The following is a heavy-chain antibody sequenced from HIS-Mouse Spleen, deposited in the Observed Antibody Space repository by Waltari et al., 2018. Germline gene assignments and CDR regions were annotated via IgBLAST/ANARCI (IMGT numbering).Heavy chain of an antibody. D-gene: IGHD5-12*01. Sequence: QLQLQESGPGLVKPSETLSLTCTVSGGSISSSSYYWGWIRQPPGKGLEWIGSIYYSGSTYYNPSLQSRVTISVDTSKNQFSLKLSSVTAADTAVYYCARDGMSGGYDFSYYYYYGMDVWGQGTTVTVSS. CDR2: IYYSGST. V-gene: IGHV4-39*07. CDR1: GGSISSSSYY. J-gene: IGHJ6*02. CDR3: ARDGMSGGYDFSYYYYYGMDV.